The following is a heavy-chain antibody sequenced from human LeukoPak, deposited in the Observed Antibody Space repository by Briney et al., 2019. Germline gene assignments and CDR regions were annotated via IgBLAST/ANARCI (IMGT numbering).Heavy chain of an antibody. Sequence: GASVKVSCKASGYAFTSYDINWVRQATGQGLEWMGWMYPNSANTGYAQNFQGRVTMTRNTSISTAYMELSSLRSEDTDVYYCAIRFSRGSGSAIDYWGQGTLVTVSS. CDR2: MYPNSANT. D-gene: IGHD3-10*01. CDR3: AIRFSRGSGSAIDY. V-gene: IGHV1-8*01. J-gene: IGHJ4*02. CDR1: GYAFTSYD.